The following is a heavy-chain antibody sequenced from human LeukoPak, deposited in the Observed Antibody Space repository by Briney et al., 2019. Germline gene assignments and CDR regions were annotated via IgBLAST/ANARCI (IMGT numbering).Heavy chain of an antibody. J-gene: IGHJ5*02. CDR2: ISASGGT. V-gene: IGHV4-4*08. CDR1: GGSISTYY. Sequence: HSETLSLTCTVSGGSISTYYWSWIRQSPGKGLEWIADISASGGTNYNPSLESRVTVSIDSSKNQFSLKLSSVTAADTAVFYCARSPHNSAWYEKWFDPWGQGTLVTVSS. CDR3: ARSPHNSAWYEKWFDP. D-gene: IGHD6-19*01.